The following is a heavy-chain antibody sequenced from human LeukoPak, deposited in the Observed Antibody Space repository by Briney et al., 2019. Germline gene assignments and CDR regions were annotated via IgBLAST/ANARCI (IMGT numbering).Heavy chain of an antibody. D-gene: IGHD5-18*01. CDR3: ARDRDSYGYKLGY. Sequence: ASVKVSCTASGGTFSSYAISWVRQAPGQGLEWMGGIIPIFGTANYAQKFQGRVTITADESTSTAYMELSSLRSEDTAVYYCARDRDSYGYKLGYWGQGTLVTVSS. J-gene: IGHJ4*02. CDR2: IIPIFGTA. V-gene: IGHV1-69*13. CDR1: GGTFSSYA.